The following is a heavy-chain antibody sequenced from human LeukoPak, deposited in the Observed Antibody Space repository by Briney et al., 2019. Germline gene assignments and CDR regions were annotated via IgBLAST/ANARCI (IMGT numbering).Heavy chain of an antibody. CDR3: ARHVDYYDSSGYYGWFDP. J-gene: IGHJ5*02. V-gene: IGHV1-69*05. CDR1: GGTFSSYA. Sequence: ASVKVSCKASGGTFSSYAISWVRPAPGQGLEWMEGIIPIFGTANYAQKFQGRVTITTDESTSTAYMELSSLRSEDTAVYYCARHVDYYDSSGYYGWFDPWGQGTLVTVSS. CDR2: IIPIFGTA. D-gene: IGHD3-22*01.